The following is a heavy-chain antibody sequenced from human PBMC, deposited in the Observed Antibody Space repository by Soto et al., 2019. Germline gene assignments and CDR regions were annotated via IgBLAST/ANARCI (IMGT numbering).Heavy chain of an antibody. CDR2: MNPNSGNT. J-gene: IGHJ5*02. V-gene: IGHV1-8*01. CDR3: ARGIKYGAYSRWFDP. Sequence: EASVKVSCKASGYTFTSYDINCVRQATGQGLEYLGWMNPNSGNTAYVQKFQGRVTMTWDTSITTAYMELSSLRSEDTAVYFCARGIKYGAYSRWFDPWGQGTLVTVSS. CDR1: GYTFTSYD. D-gene: IGHD4-17*01.